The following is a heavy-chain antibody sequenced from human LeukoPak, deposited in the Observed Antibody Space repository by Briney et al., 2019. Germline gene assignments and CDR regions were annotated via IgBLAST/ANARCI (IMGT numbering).Heavy chain of an antibody. CDR3: ATLGSSTGIDY. CDR1: GFPFSSYW. V-gene: IGHV3-74*01. Sequence: GSLRLSCAASGFPFSSYWMHWVRQAPGKGLVWVSRINSDGSSTSYADSVKGRFTISRDNAKNTLYLQMNSLRAEDTAVYYCATLGSSTGIDYWGQGTLVTVSS. J-gene: IGHJ4*02. CDR2: INSDGSST. D-gene: IGHD2-2*01.